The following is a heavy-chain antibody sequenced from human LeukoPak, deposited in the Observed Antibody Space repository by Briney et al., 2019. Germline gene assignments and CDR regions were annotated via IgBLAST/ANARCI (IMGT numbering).Heavy chain of an antibody. J-gene: IGHJ4*02. Sequence: PGGSLRLSCAASGFTFSNHGMHWVRQAPGKGLEWVAVIWYDGSNKYYADSVKGRFTISRDNSKNTVYLQMNSLRAEDTAVYYCARDRAARHLDYWGQGTLVTVSS. CDR3: ARDRAARHLDY. V-gene: IGHV3-33*01. D-gene: IGHD6-6*01. CDR2: IWYDGSNK. CDR1: GFTFSNHG.